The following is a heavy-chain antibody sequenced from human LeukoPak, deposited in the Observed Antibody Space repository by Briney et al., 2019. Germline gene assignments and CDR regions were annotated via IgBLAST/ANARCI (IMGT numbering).Heavy chain of an antibody. V-gene: IGHV4-39*01. CDR2: IDDSGST. CDR3: ARSVCSGGSCYSGYYYYYYMDV. CDR1: GGSISNGIYY. Sequence: SETLSLTCTVSGGSISNGIYYWGWIRQPPGEGLEWIATIDDSGSTYYNPSLRNRVSLSVDTSKNQFSLNLRSVTAADTALYYCARSVCSGGSCYSGYYYYYYMDVWGKGTTVTVSS. D-gene: IGHD2-15*01. J-gene: IGHJ6*03.